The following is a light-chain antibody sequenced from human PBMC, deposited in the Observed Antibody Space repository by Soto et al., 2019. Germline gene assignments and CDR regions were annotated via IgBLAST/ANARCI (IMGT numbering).Light chain of an antibody. CDR2: RAS. V-gene: IGKV3-20*01. J-gene: IGKJ3*01. Sequence: EIVLTQSPGTLSLSQGERATLSCRASQSFRSDFLAWYQQKPGQAPRLLIYRASSRATGIPDRFTGSGSGADYTLTINRLEPEDFAVYYCQVYGTSQGFTFGPGTKVDVK. CDR3: QVYGTSQGFT. CDR1: QSFRSDF.